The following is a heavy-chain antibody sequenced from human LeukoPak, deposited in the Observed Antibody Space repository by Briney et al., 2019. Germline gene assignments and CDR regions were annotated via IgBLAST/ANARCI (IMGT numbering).Heavy chain of an antibody. J-gene: IGHJ6*03. CDR3: ARDGYYDSSGWYYYYMDV. Sequence: SETLSLTCTVSGGSISSSSYYWGWIRQPPWKGLEWIGSIYYSGSTYYNPSLKSRVTISVDTSKNQFSLKLSSVTAADTAVYYCARDGYYDSSGWYYYYMDVWGKGTTVTVSS. CDR1: GGSISSSSYY. D-gene: IGHD3-22*01. V-gene: IGHV4-39*07. CDR2: IYYSGST.